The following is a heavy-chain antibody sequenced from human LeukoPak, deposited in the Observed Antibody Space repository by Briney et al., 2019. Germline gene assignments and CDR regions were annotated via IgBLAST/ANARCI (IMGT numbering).Heavy chain of an antibody. V-gene: IGHV1-69*13. D-gene: IGHD3-22*01. J-gene: IGHJ4*02. CDR3: ARWAYYYDSSGYYYYYFDY. Sequence: RRASVKVSCKASGGTLSSYAISWVRQAPGQGLEWMGGIIPIFGTANYAQKFQGRVTITADESTSTAYMELSSLRSEDTAVYYCARWAYYYDSSGYYYYYFDYWGQGTLVTVSS. CDR2: IIPIFGTA. CDR1: GGTLSSYA.